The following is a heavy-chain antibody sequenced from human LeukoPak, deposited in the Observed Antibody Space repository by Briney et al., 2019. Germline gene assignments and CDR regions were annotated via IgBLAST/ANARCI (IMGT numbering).Heavy chain of an antibody. J-gene: IGHJ4*02. Sequence: SVKVSCKASGGTFSSYAISWVRQPPGQGLEWMGGIIPIFGTANYAQKFQGRVTITADKSTSTAYMELSSLRSEDTAVYYCARHDCSSTSCRIDYWGQGTLVTVSS. CDR3: ARHDCSSTSCRIDY. CDR2: IIPIFGTA. V-gene: IGHV1-69*06. CDR1: GGTFSSYA. D-gene: IGHD2-2*01.